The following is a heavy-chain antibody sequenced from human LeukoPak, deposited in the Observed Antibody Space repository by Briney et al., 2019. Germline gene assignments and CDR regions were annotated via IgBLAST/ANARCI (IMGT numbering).Heavy chain of an antibody. CDR3: ARGLPSSGWYPLNTFDY. CDR1: GYTFTSYY. J-gene: IGHJ4*02. D-gene: IGHD6-19*01. Sequence: GASVKVSCKASGYTFTSYYMHWVRQAPGQGLEWMGGIIPIFGTANYAQKFQGRVTITTDESTSTAYMELSSLRSEDTAVYYCARGLPSSGWYPLNTFDYWGQGTLVTVSS. CDR2: IIPIFGTA. V-gene: IGHV1-69*05.